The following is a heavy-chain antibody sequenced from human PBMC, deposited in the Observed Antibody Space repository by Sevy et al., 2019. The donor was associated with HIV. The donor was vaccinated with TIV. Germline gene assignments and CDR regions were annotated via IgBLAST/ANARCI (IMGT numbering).Heavy chain of an antibody. V-gene: IGHV3-7*01. D-gene: IGHD3-9*01. Sequence: GGSLRLSCAASGFTFSSYWMSWVRQAPGKGLEWVANIKQDGSEKYYVDSVKGRFTISRDNAKNLLNLQMNSLRAEDTAVYYCARGPESPYYDILTGYYRGGELGDYWGQGTLVTVSS. CDR3: ARGPESPYYDILTGYYRGGELGDY. CDR2: IKQDGSEK. CDR1: GFTFSSYW. J-gene: IGHJ4*02.